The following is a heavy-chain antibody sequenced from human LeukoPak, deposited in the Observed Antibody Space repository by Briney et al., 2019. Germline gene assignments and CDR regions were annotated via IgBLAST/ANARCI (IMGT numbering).Heavy chain of an antibody. D-gene: IGHD3-3*01. J-gene: IGHJ5*02. CDR3: AKVSSGEHTFWSDFSQDKWFDP. Sequence: GGSLRLSCAASGFTFDDYAMHWVRQAPGKGLEWVSAIGGGGDKVFYADSVKGRFTISRDNSKQTLYLQMNSLGAADTAVYYCAKVSSGEHTFWSDFSQDKWFDPWGLGTLVTVAS. V-gene: IGHV3-23*01. CDR2: IGGGGDKV. CDR1: GFTFDDYA.